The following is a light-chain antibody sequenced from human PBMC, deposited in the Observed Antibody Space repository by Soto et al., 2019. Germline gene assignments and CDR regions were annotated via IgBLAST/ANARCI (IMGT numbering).Light chain of an antibody. CDR2: EVS. V-gene: IGLV2-8*01. J-gene: IGLJ1*01. Sequence: QSVLTQPPSASGSPGQSVTIFCTGTSSDVGGYNYVSWYQQHPGKAPKLMIYEVSKRPSGVPDRFSGSKSGNTASPTVSGLQAEDEADYYCSSYAGSNNYVFGTGTKVTVL. CDR3: SSYAGSNNYV. CDR1: SSDVGGYNY.